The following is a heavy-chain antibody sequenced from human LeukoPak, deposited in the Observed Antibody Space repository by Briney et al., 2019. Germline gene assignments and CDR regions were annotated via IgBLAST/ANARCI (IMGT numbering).Heavy chain of an antibody. CDR3: VKPGGSGWYGDY. CDR2: ISSNGGTT. D-gene: IGHD6-19*01. Sequence: GALGLSFSASGFPFNSYGMDWVRPAPGEGLEYVSTISSNGGTTSYADSVKGRFTISRDNSKNTLYLQMSSLRADDTAVYFCVKPGGSGWYGDYWGQGTLVTVSS. J-gene: IGHJ4*02. CDR1: GFPFNSYG. V-gene: IGHV3-64D*06.